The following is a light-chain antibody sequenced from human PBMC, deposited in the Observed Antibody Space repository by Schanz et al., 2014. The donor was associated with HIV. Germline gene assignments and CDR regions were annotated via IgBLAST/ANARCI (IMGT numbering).Light chain of an antibody. CDR3: NSYTRTSTPV. CDR2: DGN. CDR1: GSDAGGYDY. V-gene: IGLV2-14*03. J-gene: IGLJ2*01. Sequence: QSALTQPASVSGSPGQSLTISCTGTGSDAGGYDYVPWDQQHPGKAPKLMIYDGNIRPSGVSNRFSGSKSGNTASLTISGLQAEDEADYYCNSYTRTSTPVFGGGTKLTVL.